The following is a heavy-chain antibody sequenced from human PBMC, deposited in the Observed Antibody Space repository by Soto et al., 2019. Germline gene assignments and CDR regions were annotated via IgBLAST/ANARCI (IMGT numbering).Heavy chain of an antibody. J-gene: IGHJ6*02. CDR1: GYTFSRYG. D-gene: IGHD2-8*01. CDR2: ISGYNGDT. Sequence: QGQLVQSGPEVKKPGASVKVSCKTSGYTFSRYGIIWVRQAPGQGLEWMGWISGYNGDTNYAQKVQGRVTMTIDTSTYTAYMELRSLTSDATAIYYCAKNGQPPYYYYGMDVWGQGTTVTVSS. CDR3: AKNGQPPYYYYGMDV. V-gene: IGHV1-18*01.